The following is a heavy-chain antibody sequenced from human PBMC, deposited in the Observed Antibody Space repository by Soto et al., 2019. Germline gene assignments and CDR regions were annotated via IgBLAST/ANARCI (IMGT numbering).Heavy chain of an antibody. J-gene: IGHJ4*02. D-gene: IGHD3-10*01. CDR3: AKGGNDGSGSYYINY. CDR1: GFTFDDYT. V-gene: IGHV3-43*01. Sequence: PGGSLRLSCAASGFTFDDYTMHWVRQAPGKGLEWVSLISWDGGSTYYADSVKGRFTISRDNSKNSLYLQMNSLRTEDTALYYCAKGGNDGSGSYYINYWGQGTLVTVSS. CDR2: ISWDGGST.